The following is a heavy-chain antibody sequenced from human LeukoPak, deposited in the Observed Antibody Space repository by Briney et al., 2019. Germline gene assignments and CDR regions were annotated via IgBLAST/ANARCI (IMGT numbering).Heavy chain of an antibody. D-gene: IGHD4-17*01. Sequence: GGSLRLSCAASGFTFSSYAMHWVRQAPGKGLEWVAVISYDGSNKYYADSVKGRFTISRDNFKNTLYLQMNSLRAEDTAVYYCARLYGDDSWGQGTLVTVSS. CDR1: GFTFSSYA. J-gene: IGHJ5*01. V-gene: IGHV3-30*04. CDR3: ARLYGDDS. CDR2: ISYDGSNK.